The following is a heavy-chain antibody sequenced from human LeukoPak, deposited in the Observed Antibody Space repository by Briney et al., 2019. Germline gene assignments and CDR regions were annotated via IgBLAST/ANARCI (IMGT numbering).Heavy chain of an antibody. J-gene: IGHJ4*02. CDR3: ARDYVGYSGYDWYFDY. V-gene: IGHV3-66*01. D-gene: IGHD5-12*01. CDR1: GFTVSSNY. CDR2: IYSGGST. Sequence: AGGSLRLSCAASGFTVSSNYMSWVRQAPGKGLEWVSVIYSGGSTYYADSVKGRFTISRDNSKNTLYLLMNSLRAEDTAVYYCARDYVGYSGYDWYFDYWGQGTLVTVSS.